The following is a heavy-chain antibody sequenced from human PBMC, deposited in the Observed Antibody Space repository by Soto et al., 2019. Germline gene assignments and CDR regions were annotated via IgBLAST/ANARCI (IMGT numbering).Heavy chain of an antibody. V-gene: IGHV1-69*01. CDR3: ATEGASGSNIGY. CDR2: IIPIFGTA. Sequence: QVQLVQSGAEVKKPGSSVKVSCKASGGTFSSYAISWVRQAPGQGLEWMGGIIPIFGTANYAQKFQGRVTINADESTRTAYMDLSSLRSWDTAVYYCATEGASGSNIGYWGQGTVVTVSS. CDR1: GGTFSSYA. D-gene: IGHD3-3*01. J-gene: IGHJ4*02.